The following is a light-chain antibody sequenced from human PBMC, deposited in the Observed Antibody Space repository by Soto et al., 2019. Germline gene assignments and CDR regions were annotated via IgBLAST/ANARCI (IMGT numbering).Light chain of an antibody. Sequence: EIVMTQSPATLSVSPWERATLSCRASQSVSSNLAWYQQKPGQAPRLLIYGASSRATGIPVRFSGSGSGTEFTLTISSLQSEDFAVYYRQQYNNWPLTFGQGTRLEIK. CDR1: QSVSSN. J-gene: IGKJ5*01. V-gene: IGKV3-15*01. CDR3: QQYNNWPLT. CDR2: GAS.